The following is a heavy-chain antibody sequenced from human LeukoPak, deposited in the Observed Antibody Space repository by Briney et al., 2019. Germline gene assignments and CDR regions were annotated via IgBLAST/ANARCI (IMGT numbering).Heavy chain of an antibody. J-gene: IGHJ4*02. CDR1: RFTFSSYG. CDR3: ATPVDTAMVTPFDY. D-gene: IGHD5-18*01. CDR2: ISSSGSTI. Sequence: PGGSLRLSCAASRFTFSSYGMHWVRQAPGKGLEWVSYISSSGSTIYYADSVKGRFTISRDNAKNSLYLQMNSLRAEDTAVYYCATPVDTAMVTPFDYWGQGTLVTVSS. V-gene: IGHV3-48*04.